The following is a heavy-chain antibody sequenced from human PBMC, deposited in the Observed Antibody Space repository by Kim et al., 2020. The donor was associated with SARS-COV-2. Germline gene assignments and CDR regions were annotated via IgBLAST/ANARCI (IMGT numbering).Heavy chain of an antibody. D-gene: IGHD2-15*01. Sequence: VRGRYTISRDNSKNSLYLQMFSLRAEDTAVYYCARSPGSGGVCYMGDWFDPWGQGTLVTVSS. J-gene: IGHJ5*02. V-gene: IGHV3-48*03. CDR3: ARSPGSGGVCYMGDWFDP.